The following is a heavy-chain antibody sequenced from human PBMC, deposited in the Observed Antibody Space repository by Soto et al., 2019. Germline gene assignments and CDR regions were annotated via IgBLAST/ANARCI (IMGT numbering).Heavy chain of an antibody. Sequence: QVQLVQSGAEVKKPGSSVKVSCKASGGTFSSYAISWVRQAPGQGLEWMGGIIPIFGTANYAQKFQGRVTITADDSTSTAYMVLSSMRSEETAVYYCAVLKQQLVYYYYYGMDVWGQGTTVTVSS. CDR3: AVLKQQLVYYYYYGMDV. D-gene: IGHD6-13*01. J-gene: IGHJ6*02. CDR1: GGTFSSYA. V-gene: IGHV1-69*01. CDR2: IIPIFGTA.